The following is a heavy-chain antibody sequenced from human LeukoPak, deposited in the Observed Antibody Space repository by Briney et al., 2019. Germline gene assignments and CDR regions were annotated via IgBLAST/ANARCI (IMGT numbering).Heavy chain of an antibody. CDR1: GFTLTTSA. J-gene: IGHJ3*02. CDR3: AAVPNANAWYWDDAFDI. V-gene: IGHV1-58*01. CDR2: IVVGSGNT. D-gene: IGHD2-8*02. Sequence: GTSVKVSCKASGFTLTTSAVQWVRQARGQRLEWIGRIVVGSGNTDHAQKFQGRLTITRDISTSTAYMELSSLTSDDTAVYYCAAVPNANAWYWDDAFDIWGQGTMVTVSS.